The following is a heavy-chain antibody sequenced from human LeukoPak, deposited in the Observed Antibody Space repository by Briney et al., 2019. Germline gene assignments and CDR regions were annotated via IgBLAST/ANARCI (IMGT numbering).Heavy chain of an antibody. CDR1: RFTFSSYG. V-gene: IGHV3-74*01. CDR2: INGDGSGT. Sequence: GGSLRLSCAASRFTFSSYGMSWVRQAPGKGLVWVSRINGDGSGTSYADSVKGRFTISRDNAKNTLYLQMNSLRAEDTAVYYCAQGGSPGAFDYWGQGTLVTVSS. J-gene: IGHJ4*02. D-gene: IGHD1-26*01. CDR3: AQGGSPGAFDY.